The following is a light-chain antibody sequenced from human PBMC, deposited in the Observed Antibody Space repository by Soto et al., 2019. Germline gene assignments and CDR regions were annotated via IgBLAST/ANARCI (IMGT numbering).Light chain of an antibody. V-gene: IGKV3-11*01. J-gene: IGKJ5*01. CDR1: QSVSKY. Sequence: EIVLTQSPATLSLSPGERATLSCRASQSVSKYLVWYQQKPGQAPGLLIYDASTRATGIPARFSGSGSGTDFTLPISSLEPDDIAVYYCQQRSDWPITFGQGTRLEIK. CDR2: DAS. CDR3: QQRSDWPIT.